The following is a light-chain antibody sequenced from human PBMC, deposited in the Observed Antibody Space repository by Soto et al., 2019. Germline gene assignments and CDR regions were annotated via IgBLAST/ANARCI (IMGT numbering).Light chain of an antibody. Sequence: QSALTQPPSASGSPGQSVTISCTGTSSDVGGYNYVSWYQQHPGKAPKLMIYEVSKRPSGVPDRFSGSKSGNTASLTVSGLQAEHEADYYCSSYAASNNYIFGTRTKVTVL. V-gene: IGLV2-8*01. CDR3: SSYAASNNYI. CDR2: EVS. J-gene: IGLJ1*01. CDR1: SSDVGGYNY.